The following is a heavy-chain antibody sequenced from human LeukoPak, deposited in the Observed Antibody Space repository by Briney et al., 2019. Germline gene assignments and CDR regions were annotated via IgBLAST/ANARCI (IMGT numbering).Heavy chain of an antibody. J-gene: IGHJ5*02. D-gene: IGHD3-9*01. Sequence: PGRSLGLSCAASGFTFSSYGMHWVRQAPGKGLEWVAVISYDGSNKYYADSVKGRFTISRDNSKNTLYLQMNSLRAEGTAVYYCAKERYFDWLSPHWFDPWGQGTLVTVSS. CDR2: ISYDGSNK. V-gene: IGHV3-30*18. CDR1: GFTFSSYG. CDR3: AKERYFDWLSPHWFDP.